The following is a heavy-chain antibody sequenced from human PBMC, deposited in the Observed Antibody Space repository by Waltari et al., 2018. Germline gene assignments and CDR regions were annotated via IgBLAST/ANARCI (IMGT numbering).Heavy chain of an antibody. CDR1: GYTFTGYS. V-gene: IGHV1-2*06. D-gene: IGHD6-19*01. CDR3: ARGIAVAGWYFDL. Sequence: QVQLVQSGAEVKKPGASVKVYCKASGYTFTGYSMHWVRQAPGQGLEWMGRINPNSGGTNYAQKFQGRVTMTRDTSISTAYMELSRLRSDDTAVYYCARGIAVAGWYFDLWGRGTLVTVSS. CDR2: INPNSGGT. J-gene: IGHJ2*01.